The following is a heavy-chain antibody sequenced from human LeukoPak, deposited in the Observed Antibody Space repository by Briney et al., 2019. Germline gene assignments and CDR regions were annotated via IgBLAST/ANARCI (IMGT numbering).Heavy chain of an antibody. J-gene: IGHJ4*02. CDR1: GGSFSGYY. D-gene: IGHD3-22*01. CDR3: ARAHRYDSSGYYYDY. Sequence: PSETLSLTCGVYGGSFSGYYCSWIRQPPGKGLGCLGYIYYSVSTNYNPSLKSRVTISVDTSKNQFSLKLSSVTAADTAVYYCARAHRYDSSGYYYDYWGQGTLVTVSS. CDR2: IYYSVST. V-gene: IGHV4-59*01.